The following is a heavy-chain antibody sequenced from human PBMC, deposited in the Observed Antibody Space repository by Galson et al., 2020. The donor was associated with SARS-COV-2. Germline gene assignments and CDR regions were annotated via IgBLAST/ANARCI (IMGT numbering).Heavy chain of an antibody. Sequence: KLGESLKISCKGSGYSFPSYWIGWVRQMPGKSLEWMGIIYPGDSDTRYSPSFQGQVTISADKSISTAYLQWSSLKASDTAMYYCARQQDECELPNWFDPWGQGTLVTVSS. CDR3: ARQQDECELPNWFDP. J-gene: IGHJ5*02. CDR1: GYSFPSYW. D-gene: IGHD1-26*01. CDR2: IYPGDSDT. V-gene: IGHV5-51*01.